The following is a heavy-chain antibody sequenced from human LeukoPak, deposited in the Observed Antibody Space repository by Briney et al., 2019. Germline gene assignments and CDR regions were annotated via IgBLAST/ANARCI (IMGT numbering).Heavy chain of an antibody. CDR2: IKPSGGGT. J-gene: IGHJ1*01. CDR3: ARDHFDSSGYYYLLGYFEH. CDR1: GYTFTNYY. D-gene: IGHD3-22*01. V-gene: IGHV1-46*01. Sequence: ASVKVSCKASGYTFTNYYVHWVRQAPGQGLEGMGIIKPSGGGTSYALKFQGRVTMTRDTSTSTAYMELSSLRSEDTAVYYCARDHFDSSGYYYLLGYFEHWGQGTLVTVSS.